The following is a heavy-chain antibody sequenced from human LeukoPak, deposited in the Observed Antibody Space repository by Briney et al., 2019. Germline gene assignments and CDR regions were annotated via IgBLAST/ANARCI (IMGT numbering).Heavy chain of an antibody. CDR1: GGTFSSYA. CDR3: ARSGELGNYFDY. Sequence: SVKVSCKASGGTFSSYAINWVRQAPGQGLEWMGRIIPILGIANYAQKFQGRVTITADKSTSTAYMELSSLRSEDTAVYYCARSGELGNYFDYWGQGTPVTVSS. J-gene: IGHJ4*02. D-gene: IGHD7-27*01. V-gene: IGHV1-69*04. CDR2: IIPILGIA.